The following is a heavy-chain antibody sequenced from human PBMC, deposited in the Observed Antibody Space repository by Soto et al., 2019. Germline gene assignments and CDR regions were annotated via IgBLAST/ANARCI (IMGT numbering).Heavy chain of an antibody. CDR2: ISYDGSSK. V-gene: IGHV3-30*18. J-gene: IGHJ4*02. Sequence: QVQLVESGGGVVQPGRSLRLSCAASGFTFSTYGMHWVRQTPGKGLEWVALISYDGSSKSYPDSVKGRFTISRDNSRNTLYLQMNTLRGEDTAVYYCAKGRGIAMVTTPFESWGQGTLVTVSA. CDR1: GFTFSTYG. CDR3: AKGRGIAMVTTPFES. D-gene: IGHD5-18*01.